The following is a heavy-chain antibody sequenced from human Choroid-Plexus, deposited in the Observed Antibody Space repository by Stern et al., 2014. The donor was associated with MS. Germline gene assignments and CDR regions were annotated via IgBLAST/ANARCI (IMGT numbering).Heavy chain of an antibody. Sequence: QVQLVESGGGVVQPGRPLRLSCVASGFTFGSCAMHWVRQAPGKGLEWVAGVSYDGSNKYYADSVKGRFTISRENSQNTLYMQMSSLRPEDTAVDYCAKDRQYLTYFFDHWGQGSLVTVSS. J-gene: IGHJ5*02. D-gene: IGHD2/OR15-2a*01. CDR1: GFTFGSCA. V-gene: IGHV3-30*18. CDR3: AKDRQYLTYFFDH. CDR2: VSYDGSNK.